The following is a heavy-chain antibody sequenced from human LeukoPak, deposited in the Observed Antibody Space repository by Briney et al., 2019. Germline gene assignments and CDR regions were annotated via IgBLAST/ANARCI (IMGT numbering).Heavy chain of an antibody. Sequence: GGSLRLSCAASGFTVSSNYMSWVRQAPGKGLEWVSVIYSGGSTYYADSVKGRFTISRDNSKDTLYLQMNTLRVEDTAIYYCAKTRGGSLHDGFDIWGQGQWSPSLQ. V-gene: IGHV3-53*01. D-gene: IGHD3-16*01. CDR2: IYSGGST. CDR1: GFTVSSNY. J-gene: IGHJ3*02. CDR3: AKTRGGSLHDGFDI.